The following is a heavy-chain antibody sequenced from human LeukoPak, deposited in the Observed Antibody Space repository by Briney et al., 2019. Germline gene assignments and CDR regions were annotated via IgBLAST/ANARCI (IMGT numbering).Heavy chain of an antibody. V-gene: IGHV3-66*01. CDR2: IYSGGST. CDR3: ARGSGWYPAFFDY. J-gene: IGHJ4*02. D-gene: IGHD6-19*01. CDR1: GFTVSSNY. Sequence: GGSLRLSCAASGFTVSSNYMSWVRQAPGKGLEWVSVIYSGGSTYYADSVKGRFTISRDNSKNTLYLQMNSLRAEDTAVYYCARGSGWYPAFFDYWGQGTLVTVSS.